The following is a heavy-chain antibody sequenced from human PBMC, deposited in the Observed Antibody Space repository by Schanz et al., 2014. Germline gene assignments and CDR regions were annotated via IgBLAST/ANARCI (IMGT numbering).Heavy chain of an antibody. V-gene: IGHV1-2*06. J-gene: IGHJ5*02. D-gene: IGHD5-12*01. CDR3: ASGKGHGYSGLS. Sequence: QVLLVQSGAEVKQPGASVKVSCKASGYTFTAYFIHWVRQAPGQGLEWMGRINPNTGGTNFAQKFQGRVTMTRDTSITTAYRDLSGLTSDDTAVYYVASGKGHGYSGLSWGQGTLLAVSS. CDR1: GYTFTAYF. CDR2: INPNTGGT.